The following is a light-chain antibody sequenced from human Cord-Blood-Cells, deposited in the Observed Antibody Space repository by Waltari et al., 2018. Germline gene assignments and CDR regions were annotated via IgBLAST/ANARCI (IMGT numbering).Light chain of an antibody. CDR2: CAS. CDR1: QSVSSSY. CDR3: QQYGSSPLT. V-gene: IGKV3-20*01. Sequence: EIVLTQSPGTLSLSPGERATLSCRASQSVSSSYLAWYQQKPGQAPRLLIYCASSRATCIPDRFSGSGSGTDFTLTISRLEPEDFAVYYCQQYGSSPLTFGGGTKVEIK. J-gene: IGKJ4*01.